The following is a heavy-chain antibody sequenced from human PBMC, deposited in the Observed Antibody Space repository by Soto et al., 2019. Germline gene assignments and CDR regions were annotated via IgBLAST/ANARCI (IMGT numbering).Heavy chain of an antibody. CDR2: ISSSSSTI. CDR1: GFTFRTYS. J-gene: IGHJ4*02. Sequence: GGSLRLSCAASGFTFRTYSMNWVRQAPGKGLEWVSYISSSSSTIYYADSVKGRFTISRDNAKNSLYLQMNSLRAEDTAVYYCARRGDYDSVDNWGQGTLVTVSS. D-gene: IGHD4-17*01. V-gene: IGHV3-48*01. CDR3: ARRGDYDSVDN.